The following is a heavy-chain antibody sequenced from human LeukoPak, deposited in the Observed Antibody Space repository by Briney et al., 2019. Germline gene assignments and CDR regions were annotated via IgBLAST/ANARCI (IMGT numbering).Heavy chain of an antibody. V-gene: IGHV4-59*13. CDR3: ASGYCGGDCPYHAFDI. Sequence: PSETLSLTCTVSGGSISSYYWSWIRQPPGRGLDWIGYIYYGRTTNYNPSLKSRVAISVDKSKNQFSLKLSSVTAADMAVYYCASGYCGGDCPYHAFDIWGQGTMVTVSS. CDR2: IYYGRTT. D-gene: IGHD2-21*02. CDR1: GGSISSYY. J-gene: IGHJ3*02.